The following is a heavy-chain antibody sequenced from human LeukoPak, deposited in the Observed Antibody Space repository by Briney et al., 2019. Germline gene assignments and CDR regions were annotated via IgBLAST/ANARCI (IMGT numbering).Heavy chain of an antibody. CDR1: GFTFSSYG. Sequence: GGSLRLSCAASGFTFSSYGMHWVRQAPGKGLEWVAFIRYDGSNKYYADSVRGRFTIPRDNSKNTLFLQMNSLRVEDTAVFYCAKGRIAAAGTFGYWGQGTLVTVSS. D-gene: IGHD6-13*01. V-gene: IGHV3-30*02. CDR3: AKGRIAAAGTFGY. CDR2: IRYDGSNK. J-gene: IGHJ4*02.